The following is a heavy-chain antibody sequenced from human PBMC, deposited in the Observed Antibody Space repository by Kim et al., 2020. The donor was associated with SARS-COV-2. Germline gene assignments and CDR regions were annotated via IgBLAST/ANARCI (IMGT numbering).Heavy chain of an antibody. CDR1: GFTFGDYA. Sequence: GGSLRLSCTASGFTFGDYAMSWFRQAPGKGLEWVGFIRSKAYGGTTEYAASVKGRFTISRDDSKSIAYLQMNSLKTEDTAVYYCTREFTVSTHDYWGQGTLVTVSS. J-gene: IGHJ4*02. V-gene: IGHV3-49*03. CDR2: IRSKAYGGTT. CDR3: TREFTVSTHDY. D-gene: IGHD6-13*01.